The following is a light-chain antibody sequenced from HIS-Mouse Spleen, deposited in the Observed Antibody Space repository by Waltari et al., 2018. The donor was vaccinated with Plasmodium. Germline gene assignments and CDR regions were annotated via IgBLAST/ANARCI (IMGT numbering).Light chain of an antibody. J-gene: IGLJ3*02. CDR3: CSYAGSYTWV. CDR1: SSDVGGYNY. CDR2: DVS. Sequence: GTSSDVGGYNYVSWYQQHPGKAPKLMIYDVSKRPSGVPDRFSGSKSGNTASLTISGLQAEDEADYYCCSYAGSYTWVFGGGTKLTVL. V-gene: IGLV2-11*01.